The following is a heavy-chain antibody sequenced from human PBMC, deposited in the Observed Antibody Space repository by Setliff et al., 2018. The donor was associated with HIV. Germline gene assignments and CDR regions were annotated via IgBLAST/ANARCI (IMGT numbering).Heavy chain of an antibody. CDR3: AREGTYSGTYWVRRVASFDI. V-gene: IGHV4-4*07. D-gene: IGHD1-26*01. CDR2: IYASGST. CDR1: GGSISSYY. Sequence: PSETLSLTCTVSGGSISSYYWSWIRRPAGKGLEWIGRIYASGSTNYNPSLKSRITISADTPKNQFSLKLSSVTAADTAVYYCAREGTYSGTYWVRRVASFDIWGQGTMVTVSS. J-gene: IGHJ3*02.